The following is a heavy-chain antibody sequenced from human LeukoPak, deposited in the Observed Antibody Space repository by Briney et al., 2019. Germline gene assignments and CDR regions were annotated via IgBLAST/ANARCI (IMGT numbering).Heavy chain of an antibody. D-gene: IGHD5-12*01. CDR3: AKGGSGYDYSFDY. Sequence: PGGSPRLSCAASGFTFSSYGMHWVRQAPGKGLEWVAFIRYDGSNKYYADSVKGRFTISRDNSKNTLYLQMNSLRAEDTAVYYCAKGGSGYDYSFDYWGQGTLVTVSS. CDR1: GFTFSSYG. J-gene: IGHJ4*02. V-gene: IGHV3-30*02. CDR2: IRYDGSNK.